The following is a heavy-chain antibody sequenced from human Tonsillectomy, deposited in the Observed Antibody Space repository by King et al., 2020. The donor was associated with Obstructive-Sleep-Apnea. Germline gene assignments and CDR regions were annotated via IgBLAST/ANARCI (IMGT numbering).Heavy chain of an antibody. CDR3: VKDYNGYYFDY. V-gene: IGHV3-30*18. D-gene: IGHD2-8*01. Sequence: VQLVESGGGVVQPGRSLRLSCAASGYTFSNYAMYWVRQAPGKGLEWVAVISYDGSNKNYADSVKGRFTISRDNSKNTLYLQMNSLRAEDTAVYYCVKDYNGYYFDYWGQGTLVTVSS. CDR1: GYTFSNYA. CDR2: ISYDGSNK. J-gene: IGHJ4*02.